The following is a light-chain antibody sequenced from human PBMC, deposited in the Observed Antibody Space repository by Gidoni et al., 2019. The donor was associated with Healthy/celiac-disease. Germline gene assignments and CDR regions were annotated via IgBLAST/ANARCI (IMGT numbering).Light chain of an antibody. CDR1: QSVSSSY. V-gene: IGKV3-20*01. CDR3: QQYGSSPLT. J-gene: IGKJ4*01. Sequence: EIVLTQSPGTLSLSPGERATLSCRASQSVSSSYLAWYQQKPGQAPRLLIYGASSRATGITDFTLTISRLEPEDFAVYYCQQYGSSPLTFGGGTKVEIK. CDR2: GAS.